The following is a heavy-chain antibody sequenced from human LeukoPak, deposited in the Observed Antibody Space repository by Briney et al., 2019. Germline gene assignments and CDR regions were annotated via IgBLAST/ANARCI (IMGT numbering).Heavy chain of an antibody. J-gene: IGHJ5*02. CDR2: IHYTGST. D-gene: IGHD2-15*01. Sequence: SETLSLTYTVSGGSISGYYWSWIRQSPGEGLEWIAFIHYTGSTNYNPSLKSRVTISGDTSKNQLSLMLTAVTAADTAVYYCARHTALGPCSGERCHPLDRWGQGALVTVSS. CDR1: GGSISGYY. V-gene: IGHV4-59*08. CDR3: ARHTALGPCSGERCHPLDR.